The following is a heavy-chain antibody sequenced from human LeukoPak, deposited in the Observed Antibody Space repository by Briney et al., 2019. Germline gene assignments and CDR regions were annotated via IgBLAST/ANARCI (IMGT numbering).Heavy chain of an antibody. CDR1: GGSMSGYY. V-gene: IGHV4-4*07. Sequence: SETLSLTCTVSGGSMSGYYWSWIRQPAGKGLEWIGRIYSSGSTNYNPSLKSRVTLSVDTSKKQFPLKLSSVTAADTAVYYCARDEGSQSYWGQGTLLTVSS. CDR2: IYSSGST. J-gene: IGHJ4*02. D-gene: IGHD3-10*01. CDR3: ARDEGSQSY.